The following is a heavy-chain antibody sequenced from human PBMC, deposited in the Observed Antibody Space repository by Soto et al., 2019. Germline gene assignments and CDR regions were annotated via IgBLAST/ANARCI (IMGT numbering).Heavy chain of an antibody. V-gene: IGHV4-59*08. CDR2: IYYTGTT. CDR3: ARLGGYYQAFDS. D-gene: IGHD3-22*01. CDR1: GGSIRDYY. J-gene: IGHJ4*02. Sequence: QVQLQESGPGLVKPSETLSLTCTVSGGSIRDYYWGWIRQSPGKGLEWIGYIYYTGTTKYNPSLKIRVTISVDSSKNQFSLKLDSVTAADTAVYYCARLGGYYQAFDSWGQGTLVTVSS.